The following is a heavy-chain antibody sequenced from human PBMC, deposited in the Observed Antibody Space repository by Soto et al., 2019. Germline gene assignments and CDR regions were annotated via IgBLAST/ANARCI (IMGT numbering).Heavy chain of an antibody. J-gene: IGHJ4*02. Sequence: QVLLVESGGGVVQPGRSLRLSCAASGFTFSRNAMHWVRQAPGKGLEWVAVISFDGDTKYYANSVKGRFTISRDDSENTLYLQMNSLRPEDTAMYFCARAEGGFTYDLVDYWGQGTLVTVSS. D-gene: IGHD3-16*01. V-gene: IGHV3-30-3*01. CDR1: GFTFSRNA. CDR2: ISFDGDTK. CDR3: ARAEGGFTYDLVDY.